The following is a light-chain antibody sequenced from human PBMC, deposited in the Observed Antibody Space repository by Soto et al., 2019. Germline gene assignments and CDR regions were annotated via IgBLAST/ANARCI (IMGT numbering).Light chain of an antibody. CDR2: DAS. V-gene: IGKV3-15*01. CDR3: QQYNFWPPLT. J-gene: IGKJ4*01. Sequence: EIVMTQSPATLSVSPGERATLSCRASQSVNSNLAWYRQKPGQAPRLLISDASTRATGFPARLSGSRSGTYFTLTISSLQSEDSEIYYCQQYNFWPPLTFGGGTKVEIK. CDR1: QSVNSN.